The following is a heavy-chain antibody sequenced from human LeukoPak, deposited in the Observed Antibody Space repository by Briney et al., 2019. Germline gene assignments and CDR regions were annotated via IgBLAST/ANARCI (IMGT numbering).Heavy chain of an antibody. D-gene: IGHD1-26*01. Sequence: ASVKVSCKASGYTFTGYYMHWVRQAPGQGLEWMGWINPNSGGTNYAQKFQGRVTMTRGTSISTAYMELSRLRSDDTAVYYCARDRVVGAPQMRAFDYWGQGTLVTVSS. V-gene: IGHV1-2*02. J-gene: IGHJ4*02. CDR3: ARDRVVGAPQMRAFDY. CDR1: GYTFTGYY. CDR2: INPNSGGT.